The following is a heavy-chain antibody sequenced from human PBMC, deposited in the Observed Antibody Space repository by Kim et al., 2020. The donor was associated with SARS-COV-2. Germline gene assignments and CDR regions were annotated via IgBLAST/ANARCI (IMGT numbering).Heavy chain of an antibody. V-gene: IGHV1-24*01. Sequence: ASVKVSCKVSGYTLTELSMHWVRQAPGKGLEWMGGFDPEDGETIYAQKFQGRVTMTEDTSTDTAYMELSSLRSEDTAVYYCATLFVQLERRLGAFDIWGQGTMVTVSS. CDR1: GYTLTELS. CDR3: ATLFVQLERRLGAFDI. J-gene: IGHJ3*02. CDR2: FDPEDGET. D-gene: IGHD1-1*01.